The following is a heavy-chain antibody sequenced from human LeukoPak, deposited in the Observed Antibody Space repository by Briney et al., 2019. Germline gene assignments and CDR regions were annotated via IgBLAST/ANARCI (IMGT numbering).Heavy chain of an antibody. J-gene: IGHJ4*02. D-gene: IGHD2-21*01. CDR2: ISWNSGSI. V-gene: IGHV3-9*01. CDR1: GFTFDDYA. CDR3: ARDFFPIVDSTWYEIGY. Sequence: PGRSLRLSCAASGFTFDDYAMHWVRQAPGKGLEWVSGISWNSGSIGYADSVKGRFTISRDNAKNSLYLQMNSLRSEDTAVYYCARDFFPIVDSTWYEIGYWGQGTLVTVSS.